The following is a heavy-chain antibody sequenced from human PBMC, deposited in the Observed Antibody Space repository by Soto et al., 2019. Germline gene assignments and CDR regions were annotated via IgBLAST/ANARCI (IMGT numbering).Heavy chain of an antibody. J-gene: IGHJ6*02. D-gene: IGHD4-4*01. CDR3: AREDRPTFYYYYGMDV. Sequence: PSETLSLTCTVSGGSISSGGYYWSWIRQHPGKGLEWIGYIYYSGSTYYNPSLKSRVTISVDTSKNQFSLKLSSVTAADTAVYYCAREDRPTFYYYYGMDVWGQGTTVTVSS. CDR1: GGSISSGGYY. V-gene: IGHV4-30-4*08. CDR2: IYYSGST.